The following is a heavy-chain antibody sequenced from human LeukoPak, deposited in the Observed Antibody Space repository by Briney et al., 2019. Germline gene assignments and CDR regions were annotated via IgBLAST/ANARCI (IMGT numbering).Heavy chain of an antibody. Sequence: GGSLRLSCAASGFTFSGSAMHWVRQASGKGLEWVGRIRSEANSYATAYAASVKGRFTISRDDSKNTAYLQMNSLKTEDTAVYYCARDSAHCGSTSCYVTYFDSWGQGTLVTVSS. CDR1: GFTFSGSA. CDR3: ARDSAHCGSTSCYVTYFDS. J-gene: IGHJ4*02. CDR2: IRSEANSYAT. D-gene: IGHD2-2*01. V-gene: IGHV3-73*01.